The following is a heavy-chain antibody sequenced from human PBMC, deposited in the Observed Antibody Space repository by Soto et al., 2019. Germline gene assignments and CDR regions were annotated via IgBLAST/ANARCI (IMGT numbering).Heavy chain of an antibody. Sequence: EVQLVESGGGLVQPGGSLRLSCVASGFPFSGHWMSWVRQAPGKGLEWVANIKQDGSEEHYVDSVKGRFTVSRDNAKNLLHLQMNSLRAEDTAVYYCARVVRATNPLHTWGQGTLVPVS. J-gene: IGHJ5*02. CDR3: ARVVRATNPLHT. CDR1: GFPFSGHW. CDR2: IKQDGSEE. V-gene: IGHV3-7*01. D-gene: IGHD1-26*01.